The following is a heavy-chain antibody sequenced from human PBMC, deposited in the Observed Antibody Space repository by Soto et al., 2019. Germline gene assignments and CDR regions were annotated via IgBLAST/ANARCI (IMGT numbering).Heavy chain of an antibody. CDR2: IKQDGSEK. D-gene: IGHD3-3*01. J-gene: IGHJ5*02. CDR3: ARGYDMWRAYCVYFDP. Sequence: EVQLVESGGGLVQPGGSLRLSCAASGFTFNSYWMSWVRQAPGKGLEWVANIKQDGSEKYYVDSVKGRFTISRDNAKNSLYLQMNILRDEDTGVYYCARGYDMWRAYCVYFDPWGHGNLVTVSS. V-gene: IGHV3-7*05. CDR1: GFTFNSYW.